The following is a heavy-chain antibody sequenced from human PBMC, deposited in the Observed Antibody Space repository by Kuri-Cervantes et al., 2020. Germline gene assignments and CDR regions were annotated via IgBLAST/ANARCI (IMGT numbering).Heavy chain of an antibody. CDR2: IYYSGST. Sequence: SETLSLTCSVSGDSISSGVYYWGWIRQPPGKGLEWIGYIYYSGSTYYNPSLKSRVTISVDTSKNQFSLKLSSVTAADTAVYYCARDTGTAMAEFGGFDYWGQGTLVTVSS. CDR1: GDSISSGVYY. V-gene: IGHV4-31*03. J-gene: IGHJ4*02. D-gene: IGHD5-18*01. CDR3: ARDTGTAMAEFGGFDY.